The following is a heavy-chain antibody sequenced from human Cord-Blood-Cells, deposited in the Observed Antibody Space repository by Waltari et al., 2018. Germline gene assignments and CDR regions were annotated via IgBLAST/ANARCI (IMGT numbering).Heavy chain of an antibody. CDR3: ARRELGLGSLRYWYFDL. CDR2: IYYSGST. D-gene: IGHD6-13*01. V-gene: IGHV4-39*01. CDR1: GGSTSSSSYY. J-gene: IGHJ2*01. Sequence: QLQLQESGPGLLQPPAPLPLTCTVPGGSTSSSSYYWGWIRQPPGKGLEVIGGIYYSGSTYYNPSLKSRVTISVDTSKNQFSLKLSSVTAADTAVYYCARRELGLGSLRYWYFDLWGRGTLVTVSS.